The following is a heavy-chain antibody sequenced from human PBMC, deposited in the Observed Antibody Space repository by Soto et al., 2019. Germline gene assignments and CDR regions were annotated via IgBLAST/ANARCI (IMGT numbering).Heavy chain of an antibody. J-gene: IGHJ4*01. V-gene: IGHV4-39*01. CDR3: AALTAIRPILDY. CDR1: GGSITSNTFY. D-gene: IGHD2-21*01. Sequence: AETLSLTCSVSGGSITSNTFYWGWIRQIPGRGLEWIGSVLQSGSTYYNPSLKSRLSISVDTSKNQFSLRLNSVTAADTAVYPCAALTAIRPILDYRGHGVLVTVSS. CDR2: VLQSGST.